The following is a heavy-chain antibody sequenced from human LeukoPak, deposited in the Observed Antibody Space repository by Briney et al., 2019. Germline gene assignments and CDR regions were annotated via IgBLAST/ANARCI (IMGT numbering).Heavy chain of an antibody. CDR2: FDPEDGET. CDR3: ATQGYDSSGYYFFDY. Sequence: ASVKVSCKASGYTFTSYYMHWVRQAPGKGLEWMGGFDPEDGETIYAQKFQGRVTMTEDTSTDTAYKELSSLRSEDTAVYYCATQGYDSSGYYFFDYWGQGTLVTVSS. CDR1: GYTFTSYY. V-gene: IGHV1-24*01. J-gene: IGHJ4*02. D-gene: IGHD3-22*01.